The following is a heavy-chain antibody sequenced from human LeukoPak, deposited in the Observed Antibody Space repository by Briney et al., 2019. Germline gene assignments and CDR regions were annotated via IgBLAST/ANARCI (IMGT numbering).Heavy chain of an antibody. CDR1: GFPFSSYW. CDR2: IKQDGSDK. V-gene: IGHV3-7*01. CDR3: ARLTGTTGFDY. J-gene: IGHJ4*02. Sequence: GGSLRLSCTASGFPFSSYWMSWVRQAPGKGLEWVANIKQDGSDKYYVDSVKGRFTISRDNAENSLNLQLNSLRADDTAVYYCARLTGTTGFDYWGQGTLVTVSS. D-gene: IGHD1-1*01.